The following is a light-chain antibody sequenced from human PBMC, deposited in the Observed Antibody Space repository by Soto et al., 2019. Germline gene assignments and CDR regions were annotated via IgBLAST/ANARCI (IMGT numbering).Light chain of an antibody. J-gene: IGLJ1*01. Sequence: QSELTHPASVSGSAGQSITISCNGTSSDVGSYNLVSWYQQHPGKAPKLMIYEVSKRPSGVSNRFSGSKSGNTASLTISGLQAEDEADYYCCSYAGSSTYVFGTGTKVTVL. CDR1: SSDVGSYNL. CDR3: CSYAGSSTYV. CDR2: EVS. V-gene: IGLV2-23*02.